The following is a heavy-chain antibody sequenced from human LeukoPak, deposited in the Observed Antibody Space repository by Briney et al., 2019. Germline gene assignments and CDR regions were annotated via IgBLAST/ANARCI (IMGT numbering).Heavy chain of an antibody. CDR3: ARERYCTSATCYVGVPFDS. Sequence: GGSLRLSCAASGSTFNTYYMTWVRQAPGKGLEWVAGIKQDGSENYYMDPVKGRFTISRDNSRNSLYLQMNSLRAEDTAVYFCARERYCTSATCYVGVPFDSWGQGTLVTVSS. D-gene: IGHD2-2*01. J-gene: IGHJ4*02. CDR1: GSTFNTYY. CDR2: IKQDGSEN. V-gene: IGHV3-7*01.